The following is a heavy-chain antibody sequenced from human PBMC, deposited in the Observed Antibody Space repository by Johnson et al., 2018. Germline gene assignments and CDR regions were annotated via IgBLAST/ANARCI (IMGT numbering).Heavy chain of an antibody. D-gene: IGHD4-11*01. V-gene: IGHV3-30-3*01. J-gene: IGHJ4*02. Sequence: QVQLVQSGGGVVQPGRSLRLACTASGFVLSKFTMHWVRQAPGKGLEWLALMSFDGDNKSYIDSVEGRFSIFRDLSENVLYLQLSSLRPEDTAMYYCARAPYGNYGLSYFFNYWGQGTLVTVSS. CDR2: MSFDGDNK. CDR3: ARAPYGNYGLSYFFNY. CDR1: GFVLSKFT.